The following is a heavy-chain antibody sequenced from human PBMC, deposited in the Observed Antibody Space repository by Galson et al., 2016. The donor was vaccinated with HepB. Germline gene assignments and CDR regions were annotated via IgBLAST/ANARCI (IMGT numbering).Heavy chain of an antibody. CDR1: PFDLSSFD. J-gene: IGHJ6*02. CDR2: ISRSASTI. CDR3: ARLPPRRDGYPRGGYYFGMDV. D-gene: IGHD5-24*01. Sequence: SLRLSCAGSPFDLSSFDMNWVRLAPGKGLEWVAYISRSASTIYYADSVKGRFTISRDNAKKTLYLEMDGLRVEDSAIYYCARLPPRRDGYPRGGYYFGMDVWGQGILVTVSS. V-gene: IGHV3-48*01.